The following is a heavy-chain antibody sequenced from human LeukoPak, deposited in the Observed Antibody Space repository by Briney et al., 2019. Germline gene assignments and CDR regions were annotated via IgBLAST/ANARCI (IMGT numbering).Heavy chain of an antibody. D-gene: IGHD2-2*01. CDR2: IYYSGST. V-gene: IGHV4-59*01. J-gene: IGHJ6*03. CDR1: GGSISSYY. Sequence: SETLSLTCTVSGGSISSYYWSWIRQPPGKGLGWIGYIYYSGSTNYNPSLKSRVPISVDTSKNQFSLRLSSVTAADTAVYYCARVVCSSTSCYVISNYYMDVWGKGTTVTVSS. CDR3: ARVVCSSTSCYVISNYYMDV.